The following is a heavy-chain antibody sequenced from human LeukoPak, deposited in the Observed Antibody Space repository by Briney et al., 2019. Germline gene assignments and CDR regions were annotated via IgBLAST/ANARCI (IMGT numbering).Heavy chain of an antibody. J-gene: IGHJ4*02. CDR3: ARYSSYDFWSGFEDY. Sequence: GESLKISCKGSGYSSTSYWIGWVRQMPGKGLEWMGIIYPGDSDTRYSPSFQGQVTISADKSISTAYLQWSSLKASDTAMYYCARYSSYDFWSGFEDYWGQGTLVTVSS. V-gene: IGHV5-51*01. D-gene: IGHD3-3*01. CDR1: GYSSTSYW. CDR2: IYPGDSDT.